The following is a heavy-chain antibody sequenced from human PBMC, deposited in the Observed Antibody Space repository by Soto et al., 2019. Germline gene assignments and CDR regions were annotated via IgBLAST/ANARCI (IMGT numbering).Heavy chain of an antibody. CDR2: INHSGAT. Sequence: SETLSLTCAFYGESLSGSYWSWIRQTPERGLEWNGEINHSGATNYNPSLKSRVTISVDASKNQFSLKLRSVTAADTAVYYCARRQISTSWFDLWGQGTLVTGSS. V-gene: IGHV4-34*01. CDR1: GESLSGSY. J-gene: IGHJ5*02. CDR3: ARRQISTSWFDL. D-gene: IGHD3-16*02.